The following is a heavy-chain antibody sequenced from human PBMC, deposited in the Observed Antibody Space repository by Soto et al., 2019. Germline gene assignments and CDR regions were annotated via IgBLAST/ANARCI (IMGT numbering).Heavy chain of an antibody. V-gene: IGHV1-18*01. Sequence: ASVKVSCKSSGYTFPTSGITWVRQAPGQGLEWMGWISTNTGYTYYAQKLQGRVTMTTDTSTSTVYMELGSLRSDDTAVYYCARGPARGANWFDPWGQGPLVTVSS. CDR1: GYTFPTSG. D-gene: IGHD1-26*01. J-gene: IGHJ5*02. CDR3: ARGPARGANWFDP. CDR2: ISTNTGYT.